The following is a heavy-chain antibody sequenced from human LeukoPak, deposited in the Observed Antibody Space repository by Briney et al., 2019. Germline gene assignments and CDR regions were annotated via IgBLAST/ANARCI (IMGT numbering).Heavy chain of an antibody. CDR1: GGSISSGDYY. Sequence: PSETLSLTCTVSGGSISSGDYYWSWIRQPPGKGLEWIGYIYYSGSTYYNPSLKSRVTISVDTPKNQFSLKLSSVTAADTAVYYCARSTMIGYFDYWGQGTLVTVSS. D-gene: IGHD3-22*01. CDR2: IYYSGST. V-gene: IGHV4-30-4*08. CDR3: ARSTMIGYFDY. J-gene: IGHJ4*02.